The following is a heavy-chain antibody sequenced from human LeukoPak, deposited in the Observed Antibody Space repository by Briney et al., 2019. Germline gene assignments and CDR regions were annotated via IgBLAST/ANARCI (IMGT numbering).Heavy chain of an antibody. Sequence: GGSLRLSCAASGFTFSSYAMSWVRQAPGKGLEWVSAISGSGGSTYNADSVKGRYTISRDNSKNTLYLQMNSLRAEDTAVYYCAKVMIGWFGPWGQGTLVTVSS. CDR3: AKVMIGWFGP. J-gene: IGHJ5*02. D-gene: IGHD3-22*01. CDR2: ISGSGGST. V-gene: IGHV3-23*01. CDR1: GFTFSSYA.